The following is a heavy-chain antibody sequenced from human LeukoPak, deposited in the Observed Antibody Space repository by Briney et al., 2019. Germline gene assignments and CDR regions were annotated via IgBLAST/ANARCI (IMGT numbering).Heavy chain of an antibody. Sequence: ASVKGCCKASGYTFIGYYMHWMRQAPGQGLESLGWINPNSGSTNYPQTFQGRVTITRDTSSSTAYMELSSLTSDDTAMYYCARDLTSDAFDVWGQGTMITVSS. CDR3: ARDLTSDAFDV. CDR1: GYTFIGYY. V-gene: IGHV1-2*02. J-gene: IGHJ3*01. CDR2: INPNSGST.